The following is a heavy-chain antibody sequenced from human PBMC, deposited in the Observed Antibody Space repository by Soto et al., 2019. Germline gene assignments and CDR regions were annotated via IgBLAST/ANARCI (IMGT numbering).Heavy chain of an antibody. D-gene: IGHD3-22*01. Sequence: EVQLVDSGGDLVKPGGSLRLSCAGSVFAFSDAWINWVRQAPGKGLEWVGCIKSKALGGTTDFAAPGRGRFAITRDDSAKMAYMQMNGLNTEDTAVYYCTTDSYATMTGVRFDYWGHGTLVTVSS. V-gene: IGHV3-15*07. CDR1: VFAFSDAW. CDR2: IKSKALGGTT. CDR3: TTDSYATMTGVRFDY. J-gene: IGHJ4*01.